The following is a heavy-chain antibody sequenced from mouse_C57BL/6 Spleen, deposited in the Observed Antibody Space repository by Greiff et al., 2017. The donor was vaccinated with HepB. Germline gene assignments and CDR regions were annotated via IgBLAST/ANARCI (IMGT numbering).Heavy chain of an antibody. Sequence: VHLVESGPGLVAPSQSLSITCTVSGFSLTSYGVHWVRQPPGKGLEWLVVIWSDGSTTYNSALKSRLSISKDNSKSQVFLKMNSLQTDDTAMYYCARDYGYDEGAWFAYWGQGTLVTVSA. CDR3: ARDYGYDEGAWFAY. CDR2: IWSDGST. V-gene: IGHV2-6*03. J-gene: IGHJ3*01. CDR1: GFSLTSYG. D-gene: IGHD2-2*01.